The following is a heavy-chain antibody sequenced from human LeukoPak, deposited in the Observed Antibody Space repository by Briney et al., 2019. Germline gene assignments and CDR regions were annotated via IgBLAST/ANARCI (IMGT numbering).Heavy chain of an antibody. CDR2: IIPIFGTA. D-gene: IGHD1-26*01. CDR3: AQMGIVGATYFDY. Sequence: GASVKVSCKASGGTFSSYAISWVRQAPGQGLEWMGGIIPIFGTANYAQKFQGRVTITADESTSTAYMEPSSLRSEDTAVCYCAQMGIVGATYFDYWGQGTLVTVSS. CDR1: GGTFSSYA. J-gene: IGHJ4*02. V-gene: IGHV1-69*13.